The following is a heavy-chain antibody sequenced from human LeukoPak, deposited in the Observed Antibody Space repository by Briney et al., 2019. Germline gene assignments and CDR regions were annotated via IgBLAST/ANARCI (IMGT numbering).Heavy chain of an antibody. CDR3: ARAIVVVPAAMQNYYYYYYMDV. D-gene: IGHD2-2*01. V-gene: IGHV4-4*02. CDR1: GDSISSNYW. Sequence: SGTLSLTCAVSGDSISSNYWWTWVRQPPGKGLEWIGEIHHSGSTNYSPSLKSRVTISVDNSRNQFSLGLSSVSAADTAVYYCARAIVVVPAAMQNYYYYYYMDVWGKGTTVTISS. J-gene: IGHJ6*03. CDR2: IHHSGST.